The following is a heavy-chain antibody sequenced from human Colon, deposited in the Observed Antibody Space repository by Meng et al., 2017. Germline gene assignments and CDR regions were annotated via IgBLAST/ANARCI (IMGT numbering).Heavy chain of an antibody. V-gene: IGHV4-61*08. D-gene: IGHD7-27*01. Sequence: QVQLQASGPGLVRPSGTLSLICTVSGGSVSMSDYQWGWIRQPPGQGLEWIGYAGTNYNPSLKSRVTISVDTSKRQFSLKLTSVTAADTAVYYCARDHWGSLDYWGQGILVTVSS. CDR3: ARDHWGSLDY. CDR1: GGSVSMSDYQ. J-gene: IGHJ4*02. CDR2: AGT.